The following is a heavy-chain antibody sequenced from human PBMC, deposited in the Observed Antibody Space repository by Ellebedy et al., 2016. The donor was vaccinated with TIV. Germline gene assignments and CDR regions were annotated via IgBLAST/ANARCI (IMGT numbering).Heavy chain of an antibody. V-gene: IGHV3-74*01. CDR2: INSGGGST. CDR3: AFQTGGAVY. Sequence: PGGSLRLSCAASGFTVSSNYMSWVRQVPGKGLVWVSHINSGGGSTNYADSVKGRFTISRDNAKNTLYLQMNSLRAEDTAVYYCAFQTGGAVYWGPGTLVTVSS. D-gene: IGHD4/OR15-4a*01. CDR1: GFTVSSNY. J-gene: IGHJ4*02.